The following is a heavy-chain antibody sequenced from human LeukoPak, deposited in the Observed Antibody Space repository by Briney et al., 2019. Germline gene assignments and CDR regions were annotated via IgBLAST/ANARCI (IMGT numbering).Heavy chain of an antibody. CDR2: IYYSGST. D-gene: IGHD1-26*01. CDR1: GGSISSSSYY. CDR3: ARQEEDYSGSRFGY. Sequence: SETLSLTCTVSGGSISSSSYYWGWIRQPPGKGLEWIGSIYYSGSTYYNPSLKSRVTISVDTSKNQFSLKLSSVTAADTAVYYCARQEEDYSGSRFGYWGQGTLVTVSS. J-gene: IGHJ4*02. V-gene: IGHV4-39*01.